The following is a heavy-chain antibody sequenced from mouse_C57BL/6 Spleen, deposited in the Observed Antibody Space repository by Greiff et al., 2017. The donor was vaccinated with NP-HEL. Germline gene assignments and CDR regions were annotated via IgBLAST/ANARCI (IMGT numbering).Heavy chain of an antibody. J-gene: IGHJ3*01. D-gene: IGHD1-1*01. Sequence: VQLQQSGAELARPGASVKLSCKASGYTFTSYGISWVKQRTGQGLEWIGEIYPRSGNTYYNEKFKGKATLTADKSSRTAYMELRSLTSEDSAVYFCAMYGSSPAWFAYWGQGTLVTVSA. CDR1: GYTFTSYG. V-gene: IGHV1-81*01. CDR2: IYPRSGNT. CDR3: AMYGSSPAWFAY.